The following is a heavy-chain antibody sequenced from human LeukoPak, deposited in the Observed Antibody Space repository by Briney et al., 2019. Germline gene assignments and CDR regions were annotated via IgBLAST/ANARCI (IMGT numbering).Heavy chain of an antibody. J-gene: IGHJ4*02. CDR2: IFYSGNT. Sequence: KASEALSLTCTVSGGSISSYYWSWIRQPPGKGLEWLGYIFYSGNTNYDPSLESRITISLDTSKSQFSLKLSSVTAADTAVYYCARQPSGNYGEIGYYPYYLDYWGQGTLVTVSS. D-gene: IGHD3-22*01. CDR1: GGSISSYY. V-gene: IGHV4-59*08. CDR3: ARQPSGNYGEIGYYPYYLDY.